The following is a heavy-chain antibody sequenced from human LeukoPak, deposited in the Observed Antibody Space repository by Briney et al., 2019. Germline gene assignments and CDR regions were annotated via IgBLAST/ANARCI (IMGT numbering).Heavy chain of an antibody. D-gene: IGHD4-17*01. CDR2: ITANGGYT. J-gene: IGHJ3*01. CDR1: AFSFSKFA. Sequence: QPGGSLRLSCAASAFSFSKFALIWVRQAPGKGLEWVSAITANGGYTLYADAVKGRFTVSRDNSKNTLCLQINSLRPEDTAMYYCAKDPNGDYIGAFDFWGQGTMVTVSS. V-gene: IGHV3-23*01. CDR3: AKDPNGDYIGAFDF.